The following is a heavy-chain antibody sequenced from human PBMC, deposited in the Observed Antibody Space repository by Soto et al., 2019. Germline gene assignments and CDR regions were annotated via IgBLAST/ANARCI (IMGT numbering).Heavy chain of an antibody. CDR3: AKDPHGAPRLWYYYDSSGYPI. Sequence: QVQLVESGGGVVQPGRSLRLSCAASGFTFSSYGMHWVRQAPGKGLEWVAVISYDGSNKYYADSVKGRFTISRDNSKNTLYLQMNSLRAEDTAVYYCAKDPHGAPRLWYYYDSSGYPIWGQGTMVTVSS. V-gene: IGHV3-30*18. J-gene: IGHJ3*02. CDR1: GFTFSSYG. CDR2: ISYDGSNK. D-gene: IGHD3-22*01.